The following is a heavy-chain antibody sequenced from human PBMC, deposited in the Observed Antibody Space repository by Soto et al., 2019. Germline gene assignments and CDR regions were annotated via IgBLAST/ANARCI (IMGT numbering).Heavy chain of an antibody. CDR3: AGDSSSSRYFY. D-gene: IGHD6-6*01. J-gene: IGHJ4*02. V-gene: IGHV4-59*08. CDR1: GASINTYY. Sequence: SETLSLTCTVSGASINTYYWTWIRQPPGKRLEWIAYIYYSGSTNYNPSLKSRVTISADASKNQFSLKLTSVTAADTAVYYCAGDSSSSRYFYRAQRTPVTGSS. CDR2: IYYSGST.